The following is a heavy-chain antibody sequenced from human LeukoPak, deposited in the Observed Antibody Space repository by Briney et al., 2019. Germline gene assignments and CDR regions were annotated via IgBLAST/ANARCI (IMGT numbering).Heavy chain of an antibody. CDR1: GFTFSTYW. D-gene: IGHD3-10*01. CDR2: INQDGSEK. CDR3: ARPRDNYGSIWDY. Sequence: PGGSLRLSCAASGFTFSTYWMTWVRQAPGKGLEWAASINQDGSEKYYVDSVKGRFTISRDNAKNALYVQMNSLRGEDTAVYYCARPRDNYGSIWDYWGQGTLVTVSS. J-gene: IGHJ4*02. V-gene: IGHV3-7*05.